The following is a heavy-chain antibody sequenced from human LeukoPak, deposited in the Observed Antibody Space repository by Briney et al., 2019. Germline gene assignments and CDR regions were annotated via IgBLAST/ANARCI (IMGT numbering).Heavy chain of an antibody. D-gene: IGHD6-19*01. CDR1: GFTFSSYA. Sequence: PGGSLRLSCAASGFTFSSYAMHWVRQAPGKGLEWVAVISYDGSNKYYADSVKGRFTISRDNSKNTLYLQMNSLRAEDTAVYYRARSPAPTKAVVREGRVDPLGPGTPVT. J-gene: IGHJ5*02. CDR3: ARSPAPTKAVVREGRVDP. CDR2: ISYDGSNK. V-gene: IGHV3-30-3*01.